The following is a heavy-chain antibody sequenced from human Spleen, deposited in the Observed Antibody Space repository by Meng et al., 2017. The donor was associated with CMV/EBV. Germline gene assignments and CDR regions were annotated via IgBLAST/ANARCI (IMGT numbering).Heavy chain of an antibody. Sequence: GESLKISCAVSGFIFSSYGMSWVRQAPGKGLEWVSIIYSDGSSTYYADSVKGRFTISRDNSKNTLYLQMNSLRGEDTAVYYCAKVLNPTSGDYWGQGTLVTVSS. D-gene: IGHD3-10*01. CDR2: IYSDGSST. J-gene: IGHJ4*02. CDR3: AKVLNPTSGDY. V-gene: IGHV3-23*03. CDR1: GFIFSSYG.